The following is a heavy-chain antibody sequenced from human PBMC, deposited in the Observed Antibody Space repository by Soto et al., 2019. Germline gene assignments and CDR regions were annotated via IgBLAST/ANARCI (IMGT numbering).Heavy chain of an antibody. J-gene: IGHJ3*01. CDR2: ISGGGDNT. V-gene: IGHV3-23*01. CDR3: AKAVLWEKDAFHV. Sequence: EVQLLESGGGLVQPGGSLRLSCAASGFTYPSYTMSWVRQAPGKGLEWVSGISGGGDNTYYADSVKGRFSISRDNSKDTLSLQRNSLKAEDTAVYYCAKAVLWEKDAFHVWGQGTMVTVSS. CDR1: GFTYPSYT. D-gene: IGHD1-26*01.